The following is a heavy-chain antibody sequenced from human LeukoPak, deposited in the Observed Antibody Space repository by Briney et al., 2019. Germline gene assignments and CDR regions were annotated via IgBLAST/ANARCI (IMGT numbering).Heavy chain of an antibody. D-gene: IGHD3-10*01. CDR2: FDPEDGET. V-gene: IGHV1-24*01. J-gene: IGHJ3*02. Sequence: HRASVTVSCKVSGYTLTKLSMHWVRQAPGKGLEWMGGFDPEDGETIYAQKFQGRVTMTEDTSTDTAYMELSSLRSEDTAVYYCARDTTMVRGVITPLQAFDIWGQGTMVTVSS. CDR3: ARDTTMVRGVITPLQAFDI. CDR1: GYTLTKLS.